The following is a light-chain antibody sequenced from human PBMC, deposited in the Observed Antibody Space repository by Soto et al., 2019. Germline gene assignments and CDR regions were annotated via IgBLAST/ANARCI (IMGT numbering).Light chain of an antibody. V-gene: IGKV1-8*01. CDR2: AAS. J-gene: IGKJ4*01. CDR3: QQYYSSLP. CDR1: QGISSY. Sequence: AIRMTQSPSSFSASTGDRVTITCRASQGISSYLAWYQQKPGKAPKLLIYAASTLQSGVPSRFSGSGSGTDFTLTISCLQSEDFATYYCQQYYSSLPFGGGTKVEIK.